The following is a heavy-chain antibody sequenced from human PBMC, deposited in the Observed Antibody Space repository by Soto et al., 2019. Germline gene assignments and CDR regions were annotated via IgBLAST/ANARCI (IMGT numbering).Heavy chain of an antibody. Sequence: PGESLKISCKGSGYSFTNYWIGWVRQMPGKGLEWMGIIYPGDSDTRYSPSFQDQVTISADKSISTAYLQWSSLKASDTAMYYCARHTVNDRYYYYGMDVWGQGTTVTVSS. CDR1: GYSFTNYW. CDR3: ARHTVNDRYYYYGMDV. D-gene: IGHD4-17*01. J-gene: IGHJ6*02. CDR2: IYPGDSDT. V-gene: IGHV5-51*01.